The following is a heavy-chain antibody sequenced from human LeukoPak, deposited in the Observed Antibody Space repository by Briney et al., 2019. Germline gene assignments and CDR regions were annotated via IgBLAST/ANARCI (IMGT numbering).Heavy chain of an antibody. Sequence: SETLSLTCTVSGGSISSYYWSWIRQPAGKGLEWIGRIYTSGSTNYNSSLKSRVTMSVDTSKNQFSLKPSSVTAADTAVYYCARSYGSGSYYDYWGQGTLVTVSS. V-gene: IGHV4-4*07. CDR3: ARSYGSGSYYDY. CDR1: GGSISSYY. J-gene: IGHJ4*02. D-gene: IGHD3-10*01. CDR2: IYTSGST.